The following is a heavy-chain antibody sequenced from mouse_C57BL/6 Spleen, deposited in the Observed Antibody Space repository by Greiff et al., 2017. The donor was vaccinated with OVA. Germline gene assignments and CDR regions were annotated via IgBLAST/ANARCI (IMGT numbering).Heavy chain of an antibody. J-gene: IGHJ4*01. Sequence: EVQLQQSVAELVRPGASVKLSCTASGFNIKNTYMHWVKQRPEQGLEWIGRIDPANGNTKYAPKFQGKATITADTASNTAYLQLSSLTSEDTAVYYGARDGNYGGDAMDYWGQGTSVTVSS. CDR1: GFNIKNTY. D-gene: IGHD2-1*01. CDR2: IDPANGNT. V-gene: IGHV14-3*01. CDR3: ARDGNYGGDAMDY.